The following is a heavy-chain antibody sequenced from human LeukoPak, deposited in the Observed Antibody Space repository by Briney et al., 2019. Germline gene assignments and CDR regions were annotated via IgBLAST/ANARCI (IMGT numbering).Heavy chain of an antibody. CDR2: IYYSGST. Sequence: PSETLSLTCTVSGGSISSYYWSWIRQPPGKGLEWIGYIYYSGSTNYNPSLKSRATISVDTSKNQFSLKLSSVTAADTAVYYCARGMYSSSSDFDYWGQGTLVTVSS. CDR3: ARGMYSSSSDFDY. J-gene: IGHJ4*02. V-gene: IGHV4-59*01. D-gene: IGHD6-6*01. CDR1: GGSISSYY.